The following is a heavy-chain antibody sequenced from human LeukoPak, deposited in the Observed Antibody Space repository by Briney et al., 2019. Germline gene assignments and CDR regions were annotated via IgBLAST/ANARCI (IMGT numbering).Heavy chain of an antibody. V-gene: IGHV4-59*12. CDR1: GGSISSYY. J-gene: IGHJ4*02. CDR2: IYYSGST. Sequence: SETLSLTCTVSGGSISSYYWSWIRQPPGKGLEWIGYIYYSGSTNYNPSLKSRVTMSVDTSKNQFSLKLSSVTAADTAVYYCAMTITMVRGAKGHFDYWGQGTLVTVSS. D-gene: IGHD3-10*01. CDR3: AMTITMVRGAKGHFDY.